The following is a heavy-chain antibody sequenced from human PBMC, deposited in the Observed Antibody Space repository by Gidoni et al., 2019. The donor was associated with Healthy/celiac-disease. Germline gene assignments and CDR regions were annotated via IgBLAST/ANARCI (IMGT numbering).Heavy chain of an antibody. CDR2: ISYDGSNK. D-gene: IGHD2-8*01. J-gene: IGHJ4*02. CDR1: GFTFSSYG. V-gene: IGHV3-30*18. Sequence: QVQLVESGGGVVQPGRSLRLSCAASGFTFSSYGMHWVRQAPGKGLEWVAVISYDGSNKYYADSVKGRFTISRDNSKNTLYLQMNSLRAEDTAVYYCAKAPGSPLVHIDYWGQGTLVTVSS. CDR3: AKAPGSPLVHIDY.